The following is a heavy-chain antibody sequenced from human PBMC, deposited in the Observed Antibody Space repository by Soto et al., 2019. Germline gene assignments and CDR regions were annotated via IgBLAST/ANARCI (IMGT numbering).Heavy chain of an antibody. CDR3: ARILASGAGTHYYYGMDV. CDR2: IIPIFGTA. J-gene: IGHJ6*02. Sequence: QVQLVQSGAEVKKPGSSVKVSCKASGGTFSSYAISWVRQAPGQGLEWMGGIIPIFGTANYAQKFQGRVTITADESTSTAYMELSSLRSEDTAVYYCARILASGAGTHYYYGMDVWGQGTKVTVSS. CDR1: GGTFSSYA. V-gene: IGHV1-69*01. D-gene: IGHD6-19*01.